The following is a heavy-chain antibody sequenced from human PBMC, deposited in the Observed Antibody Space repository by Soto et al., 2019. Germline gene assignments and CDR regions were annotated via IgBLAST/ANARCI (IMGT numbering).Heavy chain of an antibody. CDR1: GFTFSSYG. CDR2: IWYDGSNK. J-gene: IGHJ4*02. V-gene: IGHV3-33*01. D-gene: IGHD1-1*01. Sequence: GGSLRLSCAASGFTFSSYGMHWVRQAPGKGLEWVAVIWYDGSNKYYADSVKGRFSISRDNSKNTLYLQMNSLRAEDTAVYYCARDGKNWNLDYWGQGTLVTVSS. CDR3: ARDGKNWNLDY.